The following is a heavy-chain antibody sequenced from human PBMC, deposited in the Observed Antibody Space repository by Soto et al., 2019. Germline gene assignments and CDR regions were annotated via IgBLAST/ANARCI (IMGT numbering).Heavy chain of an antibody. CDR3: ARSDGYNFNWLDS. D-gene: IGHD2-21*01. V-gene: IGHV1-8*01. J-gene: IGHJ5*01. CDR2: MNPNSGNT. Sequence: QVQLVQSGAEVKTPGASVKVSCKASGYTFATYDINWVRQAPGQGLEWMGWMNPNSGNTGYPQKFQGRLTMTRDTALSVAHMELSSLRNEDTAVYYCARSDGYNFNWLDSWGQGTLVTVSA. CDR1: GYTFATYD.